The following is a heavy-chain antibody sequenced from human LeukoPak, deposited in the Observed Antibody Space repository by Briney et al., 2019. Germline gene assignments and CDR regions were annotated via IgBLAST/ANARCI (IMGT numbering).Heavy chain of an antibody. D-gene: IGHD5-24*01. CDR2: IIPILGIA. CDR1: GGTFSSYT. V-gene: IGHV1-69*02. Sequence: ASVKVSCKASGGTFSSYTISWVRQAPGQGLEWMGRIIPILGIANYAQKFQGRVTITADKSTSTAYMELSSLRSEDTAVYYCARGRFLEMATIGASYGFDYWGQGTPVTVSS. CDR3: ARGRFLEMATIGASYGFDY. J-gene: IGHJ4*02.